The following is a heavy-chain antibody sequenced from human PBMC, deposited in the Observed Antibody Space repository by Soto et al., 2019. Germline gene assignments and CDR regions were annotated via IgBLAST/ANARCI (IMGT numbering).Heavy chain of an antibody. CDR1: GYSFTTDW. Sequence: PGESLKISCKGSGYSFTTDWVGWVRQMPGKGLEWMGIIYVGDSDTRYSPSFQGQVTISADKSITTAYLQWGSLKASDTAMYYCARVKSIFGVHGMDVWGQGTSVTVS. V-gene: IGHV5-51*01. CDR3: ARVKSIFGVHGMDV. J-gene: IGHJ6*02. D-gene: IGHD3-3*01. CDR2: IYVGDSDT.